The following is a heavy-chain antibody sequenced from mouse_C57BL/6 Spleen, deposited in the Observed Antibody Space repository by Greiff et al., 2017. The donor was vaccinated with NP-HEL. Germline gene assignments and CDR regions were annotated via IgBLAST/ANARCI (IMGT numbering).Heavy chain of an antibody. D-gene: IGHD3-2*02. CDR3: ARHGDSSGYVVLYFDY. Sequence: EVKLVESGGDLVKPGGSLKLSCAASGFTFSSYGMSWVRQTPDKRLEWVATISSGGSYTYYPDSVKGRFTISRDNAKNTLYLQMSSLKSEDTAMYYCARHGDSSGYVVLYFDYWGQGTTLTVSS. J-gene: IGHJ2*01. CDR2: ISSGGSYT. CDR1: GFTFSSYG. V-gene: IGHV5-6*01.